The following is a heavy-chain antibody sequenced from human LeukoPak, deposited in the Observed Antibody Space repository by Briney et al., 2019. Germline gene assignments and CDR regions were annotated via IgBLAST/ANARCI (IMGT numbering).Heavy chain of an antibody. CDR2: IIPIFGTA. V-gene: IGHV1-69*05. Sequence: SVKVSCKASGGTFSSHAISWVRQAPGQGLEWMGGIIPIFGTANYAQKLQGRVTITTDESTSTAYMELSSLRSEDTAVYYCARGPLFDYSSSSGYYYYYMDVWGKGTTVTVSS. CDR3: ARGPLFDYSSSSGYYYYYMDV. J-gene: IGHJ6*03. D-gene: IGHD6-6*01. CDR1: GGTFSSHA.